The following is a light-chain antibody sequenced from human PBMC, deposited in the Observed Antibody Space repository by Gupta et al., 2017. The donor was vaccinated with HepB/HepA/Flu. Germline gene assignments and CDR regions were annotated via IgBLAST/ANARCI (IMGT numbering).Light chain of an antibody. CDR3: QLHELQSTHT. J-gene: IGKJ2*01. CDR1: QNVNSDY. V-gene: IGKV3-20*01. Sequence: LVLTPSPPTLSLSPGAIATLSCRAIQNVNSDYSVWYQQKPRQAPRLLIYGTSTRATGSADRFSGGGGGRDFALTNSRREPEEFAVYYCQLHELQSTHTFGQGTKLEIK. CDR2: GTS.